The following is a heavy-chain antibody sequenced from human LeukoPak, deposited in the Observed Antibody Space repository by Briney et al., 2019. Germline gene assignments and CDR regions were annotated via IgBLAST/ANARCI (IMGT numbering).Heavy chain of an antibody. D-gene: IGHD1-26*01. Sequence: SEILSLTCTVSGGSISSYYWSWIRQPPGRGLEWIGYIYYSGSSNYNPSLKSRVSISVDTSKKQFSLKLSSVTAADTAVYYCARSFNGSPYAFDIGGQGTMVTVSS. CDR3: ARSFNGSPYAFDI. CDR1: GGSISSYY. V-gene: IGHV4-59*08. CDR2: IYYSGSS. J-gene: IGHJ3*02.